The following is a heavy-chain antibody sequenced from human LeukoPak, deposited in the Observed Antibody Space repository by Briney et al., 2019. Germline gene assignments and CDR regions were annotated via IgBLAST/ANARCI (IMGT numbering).Heavy chain of an antibody. D-gene: IGHD5-12*01. CDR3: ARSHAEWLRYYYFDY. Sequence: PETLSLTCTVSGGSISSYYWSWIRQPPGKGLEWIGYIYYSGSTNYNPSLKSRVTISVDTSKNQFSLKLSSVTAADTAVYYCARSHAEWLRYYYFDYWGQGTLVTVSS. CDR2: IYYSGST. CDR1: GGSISSYY. J-gene: IGHJ4*02. V-gene: IGHV4-59*01.